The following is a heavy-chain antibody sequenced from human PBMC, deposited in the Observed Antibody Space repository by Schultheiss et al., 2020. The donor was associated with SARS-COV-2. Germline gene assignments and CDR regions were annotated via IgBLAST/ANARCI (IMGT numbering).Heavy chain of an antibody. CDR1: GFTFSSYW. CDR3: AKDVDTAMVYMDV. V-gene: IGHV3-7*03. D-gene: IGHD5-18*01. Sequence: GGSLRLSCAASGFTFSSYWMSWVRQAPGKGLEWVANIKQDGSEKYYVDSVKGRFTISRDNAKNSLYLQMNSLRAEDTALYYCAKDVDTAMVYMDVWGKGTTVTVSS. CDR2: IKQDGSEK. J-gene: IGHJ6*03.